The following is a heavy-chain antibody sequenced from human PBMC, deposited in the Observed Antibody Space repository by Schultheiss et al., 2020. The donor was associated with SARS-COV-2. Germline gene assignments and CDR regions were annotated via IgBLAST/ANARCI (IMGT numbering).Heavy chain of an antibody. CDR1: GFTFSSYA. V-gene: IGHV3-30*01. Sequence: GGSLRLSCAASGFTFSSYAMHWVRQAPGKGLEWVAVISYDGSNKYYADSVKGRFTISRDNSKNTLYLQMNSLRAEDTAVYYCARPSYPMIVVVITLDYWGQGTMVTVSS. CDR2: ISYDGSNK. CDR3: ARPSYPMIVVVITLDY. J-gene: IGHJ4*02. D-gene: IGHD3-22*01.